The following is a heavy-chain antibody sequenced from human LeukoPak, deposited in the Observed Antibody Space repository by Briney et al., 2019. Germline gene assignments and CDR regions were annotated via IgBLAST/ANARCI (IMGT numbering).Heavy chain of an antibody. CDR2: IIPIFGTA. CDR1: GGTFSNYA. CDR3: ARGPLDQLLFGDY. J-gene: IGHJ4*02. D-gene: IGHD2-2*01. Sequence: ASVKVSCKASGGTFSNYAISWVRQAPGQGLEWMGGIIPIFGTANYAQKFQGRVTITTDESTSTAYMELSSLRSEDTAVYYCARGPLDQLLFGDYWGQGTLVTVSS. V-gene: IGHV1-69*05.